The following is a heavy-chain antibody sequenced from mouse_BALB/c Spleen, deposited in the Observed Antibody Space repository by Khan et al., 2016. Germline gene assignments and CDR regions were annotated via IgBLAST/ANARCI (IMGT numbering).Heavy chain of an antibody. V-gene: IGHV3-2*02. Sequence: EVQLQESGPGLVKPSQSLSLTCTVTGYSITSDYAWNWLRQFPGNKLEWMGYISYSGSTSYNPSLKSRFSITRDTSKNQFFLQLNSVTTEDTATYYCARAIMANWGQGTTLTVSS. CDR3: ARAIMAN. CDR1: GYSITSDYA. CDR2: ISYSGST. J-gene: IGHJ2*01.